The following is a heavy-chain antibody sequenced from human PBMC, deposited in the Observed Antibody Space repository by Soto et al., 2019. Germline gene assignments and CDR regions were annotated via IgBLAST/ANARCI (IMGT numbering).Heavy chain of an antibody. J-gene: IGHJ4*02. V-gene: IGHV1-46*01. CDR3: ASVTTIWSN. D-gene: IGHD2-21*02. Sequence: QVQVVQSGAEVKEPGASVKVSCKASGDSSSNYYTHWVRQAPGQGLEWMGIVNPHGETTNYAQRFQGRVALTRDTSTNTDYMDLSRLTSDDTAIYCCASVTTIWSNWGQGTLVTVSS. CDR1: GDSSSNYY. CDR2: VNPHGETT.